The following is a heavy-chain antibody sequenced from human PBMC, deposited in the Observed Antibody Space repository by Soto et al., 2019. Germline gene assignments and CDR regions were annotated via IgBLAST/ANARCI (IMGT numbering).Heavy chain of an antibody. V-gene: IGHV4-34*01. CDR2: INHSGNT. D-gene: IGHD3-22*01. CDR1: GGSFSGYY. Sequence: QVQLQQWGAGLLKPSETLSLTCAVYGGSFSGYYWSWIRQPPGKGLEWNGEINHSGNTNYNPSLKCRVTISVDTSKNQFSLKLSSVTAADTAVYYCARHNYDGSGYYYYYYGMDVWGQGTTVTVSS. J-gene: IGHJ6*02. CDR3: ARHNYDGSGYYYYYYGMDV.